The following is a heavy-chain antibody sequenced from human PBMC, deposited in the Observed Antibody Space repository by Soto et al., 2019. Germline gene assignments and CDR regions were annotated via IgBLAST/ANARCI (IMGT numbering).Heavy chain of an antibody. Sequence: GGSLRLSCTASGFTFGDYAMSWFRQAPGKGLEWVGFIRSKAYGGTTEYAASVKGRFTISRDDSKSIAYLQMNSLKTEDTAVYYCTRDGGPETPSYYYYYYMDVWGKGTTVTVSS. V-gene: IGHV3-49*03. J-gene: IGHJ6*03. CDR3: TRDGGPETPSYYYYYYMDV. CDR1: GFTFGDYA. CDR2: IRSKAYGGTT.